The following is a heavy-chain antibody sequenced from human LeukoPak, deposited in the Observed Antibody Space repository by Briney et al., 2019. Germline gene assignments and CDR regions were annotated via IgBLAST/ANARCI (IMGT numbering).Heavy chain of an antibody. V-gene: IGHV3-23*01. CDR2: ISVSADST. CDR1: GFTFSSYA. CDR3: TRDSEYHDFWRGLYGMDV. Sequence: GGSLRLSCAASGFTFSSYAMSWVRQAPGKGLEWVSAISVSADSTYYADSVKGRFTISRDNSKNTLYLQMNSLKTEDTAVYYCTRDSEYHDFWRGLYGMDVWGQGTTVTVSS. D-gene: IGHD3-3*01. J-gene: IGHJ6*02.